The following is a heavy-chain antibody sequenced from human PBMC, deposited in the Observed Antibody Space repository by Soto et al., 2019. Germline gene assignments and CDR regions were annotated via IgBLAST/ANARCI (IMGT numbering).Heavy chain of an antibody. CDR1: GFTFNNYA. D-gene: IGHD5-18*01. CDR2: ISYDGXNK. CDR3: ARDPLWGTAMVLWYFDL. Sequence: SCXASGFTFNNYAMHWVRQAPGKGLEWVALISYDGXNKYYXDSVKGRFTISRDNSKNTRYLPMNSLRAEATAVYYCARDPLWGTAMVLWYFDLWGRGTLVTVSS. J-gene: IGHJ2*01. V-gene: IGHV3-30*04.